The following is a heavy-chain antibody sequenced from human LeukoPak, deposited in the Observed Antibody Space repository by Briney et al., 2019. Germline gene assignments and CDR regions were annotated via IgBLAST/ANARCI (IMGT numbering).Heavy chain of an antibody. CDR3: AREYHSGYDYYYYYMDV. J-gene: IGHJ6*03. Sequence: ASVKVSCKASGGTFSSYAINWVRQATGQGLEWMGWMNPNSGNTGYAQKFQGRVTMTRNTSISTAYMELSSLRSEDTAVYYCAREYHSGYDYYYYYMDVWGKGTTVTISS. V-gene: IGHV1-8*02. CDR2: MNPNSGNT. D-gene: IGHD5-12*01. CDR1: GGTFSSYA.